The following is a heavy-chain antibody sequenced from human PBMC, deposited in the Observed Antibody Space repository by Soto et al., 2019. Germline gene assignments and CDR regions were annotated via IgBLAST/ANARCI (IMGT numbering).Heavy chain of an antibody. CDR3: AKADSNYAGRFSYYYMDV. Sequence: EVQLVESGGGLVQPGKSLRLSCAASGFVFSGYWMDWVRQAPGKGLVWVSRISSDGSSTNYADSVKGRFTISRDNVKNTLYLQMNSLRAEDTAVYYCAKADSNYAGRFSYYYMDVWGNGTLVTVSS. CDR1: GFVFSGYW. V-gene: IGHV3-74*01. D-gene: IGHD4-4*01. CDR2: ISSDGSST. J-gene: IGHJ6*03.